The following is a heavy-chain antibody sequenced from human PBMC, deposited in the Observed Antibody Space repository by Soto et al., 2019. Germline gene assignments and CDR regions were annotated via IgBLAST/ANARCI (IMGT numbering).Heavy chain of an antibody. D-gene: IGHD6-19*01. J-gene: IGHJ4*02. V-gene: IGHV4-59*01. CDR2: VYYTGST. CDR3: ARSVAVPGAHIDY. Sequence: SETLSLTCSVSGGSISGSYWSWIRQSPGKGLEWLGYVYYTGSTNYSPSLRSRVSISVDTSKNEFPLRLSSVTAADTAVYFCARSVAVPGAHIDYWGQGTQVTVSS. CDR1: GGSISGSY.